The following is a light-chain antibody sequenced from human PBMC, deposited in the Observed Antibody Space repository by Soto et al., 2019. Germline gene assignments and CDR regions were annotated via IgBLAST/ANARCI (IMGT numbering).Light chain of an antibody. CDR2: DAS. V-gene: IGKV3-11*01. Sequence: EIVLTQSPATLSLSPGEGATLSCRASQSVSSYLVWYQQKPGQAPRLLIYDASKRATGIPARFSGSGSGTDFTLTISSLEPEDFAVYYGQQRTSRPPMYTFGQGTKLEIK. CDR1: QSVSSY. CDR3: QQRTSRPPMYT. J-gene: IGKJ2*01.